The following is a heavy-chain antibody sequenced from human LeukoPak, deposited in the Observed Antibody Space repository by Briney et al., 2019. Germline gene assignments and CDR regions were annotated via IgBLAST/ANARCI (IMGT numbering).Heavy chain of an antibody. D-gene: IGHD2-15*01. CDR2: IYYSGST. CDR3: ASLPVGYAFDI. J-gene: IGHJ3*02. V-gene: IGHV4-39*01. Sequence: SETLSLTCTVSGGSISSSSYYWGWIRQPPGKGLEWIGGIYYSGSTYYNPSLKSRVTISVDTSKNQFSLKLSSVTAADTAVYYCASLPVGYAFDIWGQGTMVTVSS. CDR1: GGSISSSSYY.